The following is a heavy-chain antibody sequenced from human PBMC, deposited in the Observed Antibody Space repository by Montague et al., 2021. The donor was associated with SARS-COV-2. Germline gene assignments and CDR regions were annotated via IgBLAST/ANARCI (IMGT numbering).Heavy chain of an antibody. CDR1: GGSISSYY. CDR2: VHYTGST. D-gene: IGHD1-1*01. CDR3: ARAQNTCFIANCVNYFEV. Sequence: SETLSLTCEVSGGSISSYYWSWTRQSPGKGLEWIGYVHYTGSTKYNPSLKTRVTLSLDTPKKHCSLKLKSVTAADTAVYYCARAQNTCFIANCVNYFEVWGLGALGTVSS. J-gene: IGHJ4*02. V-gene: IGHV4-59*01.